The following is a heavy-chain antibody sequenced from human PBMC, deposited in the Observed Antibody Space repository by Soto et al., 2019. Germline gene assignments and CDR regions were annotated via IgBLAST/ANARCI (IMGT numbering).Heavy chain of an antibody. Sequence: ASVKVSCKASGYTFTGYYMHWVRQAPGQGLEWMGWINTNSGGTNYAQKFQGRVTMTRDTSISTAYMELRRLRSDDTAVYYCATPTPLRGAMITNINFDFWGQGTPVTVSS. CDR2: INTNSGGT. D-gene: IGHD3-10*01. J-gene: IGHJ4*02. CDR1: GYTFTGYY. CDR3: ATPTPLRGAMITNINFDF. V-gene: IGHV1-2*02.